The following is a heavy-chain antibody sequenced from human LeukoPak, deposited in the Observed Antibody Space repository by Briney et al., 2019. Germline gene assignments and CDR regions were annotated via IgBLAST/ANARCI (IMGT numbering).Heavy chain of an antibody. CDR3: ARAPSSPYSSGWYNDY. J-gene: IGHJ4*02. CDR1: GYTFTRYG. D-gene: IGHD6-19*01. CDR2: ISAYNGNT. V-gene: IGHV1-18*01. Sequence: ASVKVSCKASGYTFTRYGISWVRQAPGQGLEGMGWISAYNGNTNYAQKLQGRVTMTTDTSTSTAYMELRSLRSDDTAVYYCARAPSSPYSSGWYNDYWGQGTLVTVSS.